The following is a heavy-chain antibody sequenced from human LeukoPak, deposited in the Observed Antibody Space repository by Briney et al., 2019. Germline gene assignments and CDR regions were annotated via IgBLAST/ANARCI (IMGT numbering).Heavy chain of an antibody. CDR1: GYTFTGYY. J-gene: IGHJ4*02. CDR3: ARDRVGSARPRPYYFEF. D-gene: IGHD6-19*01. CDR2: INPNTGAT. Sequence: ASLKVSCRPSGYTFTGYYLHWVRQAPGQVFEWMGWINPNTGATMYAQKFEGRVTLSRDTSIHTAYMELTGLRRDDPAVYFWARDRVGSARPRPYYFEFWGQGTLATVSS. V-gene: IGHV1-2*02.